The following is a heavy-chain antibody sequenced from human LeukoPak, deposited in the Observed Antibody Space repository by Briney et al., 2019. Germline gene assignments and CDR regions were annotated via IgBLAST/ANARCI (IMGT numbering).Heavy chain of an antibody. Sequence: SGGSLRLSCAASGFTFDDYAMHWVRQAPGKGLEWVSGISWNSGSIGYADSVKGRFTISRDNTKNSLYLQMNSLRAEDTAVYYCAGYSSSWYYVAEPNWFDPWGQGTLVTVSS. CDR1: GFTFDDYA. CDR3: AGYSSSWYYVAEPNWFDP. D-gene: IGHD6-13*01. J-gene: IGHJ5*02. CDR2: ISWNSGSI. V-gene: IGHV3-9*01.